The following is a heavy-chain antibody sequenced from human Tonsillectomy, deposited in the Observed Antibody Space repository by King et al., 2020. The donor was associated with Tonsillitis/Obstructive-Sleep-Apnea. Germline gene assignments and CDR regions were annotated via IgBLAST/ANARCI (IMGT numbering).Heavy chain of an antibody. CDR1: GFTFSDYY. Sequence: VQLVESGGGLVKPGGSLRLSCAVSGFTFSDYYMNWIRQAPGKGLEWISDISFRSSYRNYAASVKGRFTISRDNAKNLLYLQMNSLRAEDTAVYYCARGGRYCGGDCYMDSWGQGTQVTVSS. D-gene: IGHD2-21*01. CDR2: ISFRSSYR. J-gene: IGHJ4*02. V-gene: IGHV3-11*05. CDR3: ARGGRYCGGDCYMDS.